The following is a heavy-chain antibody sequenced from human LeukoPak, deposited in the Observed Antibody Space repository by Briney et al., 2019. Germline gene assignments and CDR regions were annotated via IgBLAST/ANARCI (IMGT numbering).Heavy chain of an antibody. D-gene: IGHD6-13*01. V-gene: IGHV3-23*01. CDR2: ISGSGDST. CDR3: AKIPVSXSXXXXNFDY. Sequence: GGSLRLSCAASGFTFSSYAMSWVRQAPGRGLEWVSGISGSGDSTNYADSVKGRFTSSRDNSKNTLFLQMNMLRAEDTAVYYCAKIPVSXSXXXXNFDYWGQGXLVTVS. J-gene: IGHJ4*02. CDR1: GFTFSSYA.